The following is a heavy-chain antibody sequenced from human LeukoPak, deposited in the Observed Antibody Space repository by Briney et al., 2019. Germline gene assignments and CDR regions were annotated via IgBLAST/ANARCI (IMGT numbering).Heavy chain of an antibody. CDR1: GYSFTSYW. Sequence: GESLKISCKGSGYSFTSYWIGWVSQTPGKGLEWMGIIYPGDSDTRYSPSFQGQVTISADKSISTAYLQWSSLKASDTAMYYCARSSLRYSRYYFDYWGQGTLVTVSS. V-gene: IGHV5-51*01. CDR3: ARSSLRYSRYYFDY. CDR2: IYPGDSDT. J-gene: IGHJ4*02. D-gene: IGHD3-9*01.